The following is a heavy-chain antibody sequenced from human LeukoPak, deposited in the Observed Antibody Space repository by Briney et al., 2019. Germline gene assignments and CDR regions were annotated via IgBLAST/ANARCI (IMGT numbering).Heavy chain of an antibody. V-gene: IGHV1-18*01. J-gene: IGHJ6*02. CDR2: ISAYNGNT. CDR3: ARGYGSGSRGIYYYYYGMDV. Sequence: ASVKVSCKASGYTFTSYGISWVRQAPGQGLEWMGWISAYNGNTNYAQKLQGRVTMTTDTSTSTAYMGLRSLRSDDTAVYYCARGYGSGSRGIYYYYYGMDVWGQGTTVTVSS. CDR1: GYTFTSYG. D-gene: IGHD3-10*01.